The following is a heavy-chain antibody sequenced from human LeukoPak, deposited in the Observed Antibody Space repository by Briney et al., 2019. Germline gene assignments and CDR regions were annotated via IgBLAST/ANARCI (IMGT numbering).Heavy chain of an antibody. D-gene: IGHD1-26*01. CDR2: IYDSGST. CDR1: GASISGSGYY. V-gene: IGHV4-39*01. J-gene: IGHJ4*02. Sequence: SETLSLTCTVSGASISGSGYYWGWIRQPPGKGLEWIGDIYDSGSTYYNASLQSRVTISIDTSKNQFSLRLSSVTAADTAMYYCAKSGGYGLIDYWGQGTLVTVSS. CDR3: AKSGGYGLIDY.